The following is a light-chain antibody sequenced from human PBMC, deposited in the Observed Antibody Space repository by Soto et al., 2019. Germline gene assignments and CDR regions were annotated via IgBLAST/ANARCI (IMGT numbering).Light chain of an antibody. J-gene: IGLJ1*01. Sequence: QSALTQPASVSGSPGQSITISCTGTSSDVGGYNDVSWYQQHPGKAPKLMIYEVSNRPSGVSHRFSGSKSGNTASLTISGLQAEDEGDYYCSSYTSSSIDDVFGTGTKLTVL. V-gene: IGLV2-14*01. CDR1: SSDVGGYND. CDR2: EVS. CDR3: SSYTSSSIDDV.